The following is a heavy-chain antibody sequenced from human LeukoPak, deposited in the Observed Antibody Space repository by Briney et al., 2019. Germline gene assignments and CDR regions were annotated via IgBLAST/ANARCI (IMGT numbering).Heavy chain of an antibody. CDR3: ARLAHSSGWYFDY. CDR2: IYYSGNT. CDR1: GGSISSSSYY. D-gene: IGHD6-19*01. V-gene: IGHV4-39*01. Sequence: PSETLSLTCTVSGGSISSSSYYWGWIRQPPGKGLERIGSIYYSGNTYYNPSLKSRVTISVDTSKNQFSLKLSSVTAADTAVYYCARLAHSSGWYFDYWGQGTLVTVSS. J-gene: IGHJ4*02.